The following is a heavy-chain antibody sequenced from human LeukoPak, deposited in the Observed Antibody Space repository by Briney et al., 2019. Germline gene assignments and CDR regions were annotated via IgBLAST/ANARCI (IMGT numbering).Heavy chain of an antibody. J-gene: IGHJ3*02. CDR2: INHSGST. CDR3: ARTPRRSLRRMNAFDI. CDR1: GGSFSGYY. V-gene: IGHV4-34*01. Sequence: SETLSLTCAVYGGSFSGYYLSWIRQPPGKGLEWIGEINHSGSTNYNPSLKSRVTISVDTSKNQCSLKLSSVTAADTAVDYCARTPRRSLRRMNAFDIWGQGTMVTVSS. D-gene: IGHD1-14*01.